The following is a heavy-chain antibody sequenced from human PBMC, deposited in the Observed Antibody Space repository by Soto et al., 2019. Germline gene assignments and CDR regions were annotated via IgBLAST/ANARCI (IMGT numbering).Heavy chain of an antibody. J-gene: IGHJ5*02. Sequence: QVQLVQSGDEVKKPGSSVKVSCRASGGTFSGYTISCVRQAPGQGLERMGRIIPILGIANYAQKFQGRVTITADKSTSTAYMELSSLSSEPTSGYYCAGETLQQLGPSVSYNWLVPWGQGSLVTVSS. D-gene: IGHD6-13*01. CDR1: GGTFSGYT. CDR2: IIPILGIA. CDR3: AGETLQQLGPSVSYNWLVP. V-gene: IGHV1-69*08.